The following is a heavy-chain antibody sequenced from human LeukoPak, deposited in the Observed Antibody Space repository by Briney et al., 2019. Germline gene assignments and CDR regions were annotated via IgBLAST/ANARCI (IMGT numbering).Heavy chain of an antibody. CDR1: GASISGSGYY. V-gene: IGHV4-39*01. J-gene: IGHJ4*02. CDR2: IYYSGST. Sequence: PSETLSLTCAVSGASISGSGYYWGWIRQPPGKGLEWVGNIYYSGSTYYNASLQSRVTISIDMSKNEFSLRLNSVTAADTAMYYCAKSGGYGLIDYWGQGTLVTVSS. CDR3: AKSGGYGLIDY. D-gene: IGHD1-26*01.